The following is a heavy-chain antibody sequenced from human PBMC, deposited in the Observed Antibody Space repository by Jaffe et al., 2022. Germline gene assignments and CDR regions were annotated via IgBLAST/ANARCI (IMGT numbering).Heavy chain of an antibody. CDR3: ARAEGVPGGYYYYYMDV. CDR1: GFTFSSYS. CDR2: ISSSSSYI. V-gene: IGHV3-21*01. J-gene: IGHJ6*03. D-gene: IGHD2-2*01. Sequence: EVQLVESGGGLVKPGGSLRLSCAASGFTFSSYSMNWVRQAPGKGLEWVSSISSSSSYIYYADSVKGRFTISRDNAKNSLYLQMNSLRAEDTAVYYCARAEGVPGGYYYYYMDVWGKGTTVTVSS.